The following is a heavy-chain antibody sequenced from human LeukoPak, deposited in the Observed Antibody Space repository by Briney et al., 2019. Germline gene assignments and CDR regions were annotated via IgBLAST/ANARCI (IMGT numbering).Heavy chain of an antibody. J-gene: IGHJ4*02. CDR1: GFTFSSYG. D-gene: IGHD6-25*01. CDR3: AKGPYSSVDY. Sequence: GGSLRLSCAASGFTFSSYGMHWVRQAPGKGLEWVAFIRYDGSNKYYADSVKGRFAISRDNSKNTLYLQMNSLRAEDTAVYYCAKGPYSSVDYWGQGTLVTVSS. CDR2: IRYDGSNK. V-gene: IGHV3-30*02.